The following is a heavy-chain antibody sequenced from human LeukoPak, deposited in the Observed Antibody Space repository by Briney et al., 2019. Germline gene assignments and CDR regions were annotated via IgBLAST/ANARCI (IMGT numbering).Heavy chain of an antibody. J-gene: IGHJ3*02. CDR1: GFTFSSHG. CDR2: IKEDGSEK. Sequence: GGSLRLSCAASGFTFSSHGMNWVRQAPGKGLEWVANIKEDGSEKYYVDSVRGRFTISRDNAKKSLYLQMNSLRAEDTAVYHCARSDPWPFDIWGQGTMVTVSS. V-gene: IGHV3-7*01. CDR3: ARSDPWPFDI.